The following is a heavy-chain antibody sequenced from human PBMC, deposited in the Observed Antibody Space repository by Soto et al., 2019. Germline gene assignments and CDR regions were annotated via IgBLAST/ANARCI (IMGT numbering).Heavy chain of an antibody. D-gene: IGHD4-17*01. CDR1: GFTFSSYA. CDR3: ARSTVSFDY. J-gene: IGHJ4*02. Sequence: QVQLLESGGGVVQPGGSLRLSCAASGFTFSSYAMHWVRQAPGKGLEWVAGISYDGSNKYYADSVKGRFTISRDNSKNPLYLQMTGLRDEDTDVFYCARSTVSFDYWGQGTMVTVSS. CDR2: ISYDGSNK. V-gene: IGHV3-30-3*01.